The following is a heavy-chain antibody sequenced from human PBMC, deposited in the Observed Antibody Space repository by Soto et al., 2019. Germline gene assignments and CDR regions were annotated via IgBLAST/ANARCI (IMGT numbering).Heavy chain of an antibody. Sequence: SVRGRFTISRDNSNNTVYVQMNSLRAEDTAIYYCTRPSQDYYDPRPDPYYFDFWGQGTLVTVSS. D-gene: IGHD3-22*01. J-gene: IGHJ4*02. CDR3: TRPSQDYYDPRPDPYYFDF. V-gene: IGHV3-30*01.